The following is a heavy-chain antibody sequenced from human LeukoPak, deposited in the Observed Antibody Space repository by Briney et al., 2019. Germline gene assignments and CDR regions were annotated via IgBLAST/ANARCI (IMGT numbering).Heavy chain of an antibody. CDR3: EGPGS. CDR1: GFTFSDYT. J-gene: IGHJ5*02. CDR2: ITGSGGDT. V-gene: IGHV3-23*01. Sequence: PGGSLRLSCTASGFTFSDYTMNWVRQAPGKGLEWVSDITGSGGDTYYADSVKGRFTISRDNSKNTVFLQMNSLRAEDTAVYYCEGPGSWGQGTQVTVSS.